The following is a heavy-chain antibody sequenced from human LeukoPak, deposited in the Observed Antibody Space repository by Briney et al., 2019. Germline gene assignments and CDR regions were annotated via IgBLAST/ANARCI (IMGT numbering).Heavy chain of an antibody. V-gene: IGHV3-13*01. Sequence: GGSLRLSCAASGFTFSSYDMHWVRQATGKGLEWVSAIGTAGDTYYPGSVKGRFTISRENAKNSLYLQMNSLRAGDTAVYYCARAYGYGYGGSAPFDYWGHGTLVTVSS. CDR2: IGTAGDT. D-gene: IGHD4-23*01. J-gene: IGHJ4*01. CDR1: GFTFSSYD. CDR3: ARAYGYGYGGSAPFDY.